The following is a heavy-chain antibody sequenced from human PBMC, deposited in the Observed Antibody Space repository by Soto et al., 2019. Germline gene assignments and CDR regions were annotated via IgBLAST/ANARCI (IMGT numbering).Heavy chain of an antibody. CDR2: INHSGST. Sequence: SETLSLTCAVYGGSFSGYYWTWIRQPPGKGLEWIGEINHSGSTNYNPSLKSRVTISVDAAKNQFSLKVSSVTAADTAVYYCARLHIQDTFHYYGMDVWGQGTTVTVYS. CDR1: GGSFSGYY. CDR3: ARLHIQDTFHYYGMDV. D-gene: IGHD1-1*01. V-gene: IGHV4-34*01. J-gene: IGHJ6*02.